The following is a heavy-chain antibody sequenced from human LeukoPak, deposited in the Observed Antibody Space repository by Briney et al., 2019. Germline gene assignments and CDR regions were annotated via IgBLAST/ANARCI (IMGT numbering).Heavy chain of an antibody. V-gene: IGHV3-23*01. CDR3: AKVVGATTRGYFDY. CDR2: ISGSGGST. CDR1: GFTFSSYA. J-gene: IGHJ4*02. Sequence: PGGSLRLSCAASGFTFSSYAMSWVRQAPGKGLEWVSTISGSGGSTYYPDSVKGRFTISRDNSKNTLYLQMNSLRAEDTAVYYCAKVVGATTRGYFDYWGQGTLVTVSS. D-gene: IGHD1-26*01.